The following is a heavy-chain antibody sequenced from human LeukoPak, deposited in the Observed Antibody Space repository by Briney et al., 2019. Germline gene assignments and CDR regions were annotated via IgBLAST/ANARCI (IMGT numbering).Heavy chain of an antibody. V-gene: IGHV4-34*01. J-gene: IGHJ5*02. CDR3: AGYNWNFSFDP. CDR1: GGSISSYY. CDR2: INHSGST. D-gene: IGHD1-7*01. Sequence: PSETLSLTCTVSGGSISSYYWSWIRQPPGKGLEWIGEINHSGSTNYNPSLKSRVTISVDTSKNQFSLKLSSVTAADTAVYYCAGYNWNFSFDPWGQGTLVTVSS.